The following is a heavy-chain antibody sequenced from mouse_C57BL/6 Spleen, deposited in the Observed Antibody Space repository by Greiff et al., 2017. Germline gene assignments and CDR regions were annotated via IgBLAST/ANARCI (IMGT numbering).Heavy chain of an antibody. CDR1: GFTFSDYG. Sequence: EVQGVESGGGLVKPGGSLKLSCAASGFTFSDYGMHWVRQAPEKGLEWVAYISSGSSTIYYADTVKGRFTISRDNAKNTLFLQMTRLRSEDTAMYYCARRGYYDDDGQYYYAMDYWGQGTSVTVSS. CDR2: ISSGSSTI. CDR3: ARRGYYDDDGQYYYAMDY. J-gene: IGHJ4*01. V-gene: IGHV5-17*01. D-gene: IGHD2-4*01.